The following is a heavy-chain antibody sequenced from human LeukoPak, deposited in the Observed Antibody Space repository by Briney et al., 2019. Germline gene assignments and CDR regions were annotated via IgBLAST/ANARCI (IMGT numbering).Heavy chain of an antibody. CDR3: ARAARGCSSTSCYSHYYYYYYMDV. V-gene: IGHV4-4*07. CDR1: GGSISSYY. J-gene: IGHJ6*03. D-gene: IGHD2-2*01. CDR2: IYTSGST. Sequence: PSETLSLTCTVSGGSISSYYWSWIRQPAGKGLEWIGRIYTSGSTNYNPSLKSRVTISVDTSKNQFSLKLSSVTAADTAVYYCARAARGCSSTSCYSHYYYYYYMDVWGKGTTVTVSS.